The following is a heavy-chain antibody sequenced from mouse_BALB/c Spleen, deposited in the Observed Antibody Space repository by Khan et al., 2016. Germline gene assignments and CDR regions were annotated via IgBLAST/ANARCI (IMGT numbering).Heavy chain of an antibody. CDR3: AVGGGYRRFAS. CDR1: GYTFTNYG. D-gene: IGHD1-1*02. Sequence: QIQLVQSGPELKKPGETVKISCKASGYTFTNYGMNWVKQAPGKGLKWMGWIITYTGDPTYAAAFKGRFAFSLQTSASTAYLQINNLKNEDTATDVCAVGGGYRRFASWGQGTLVTVSA. J-gene: IGHJ3*01. V-gene: IGHV9-3-1*01. CDR2: IITYTGDP.